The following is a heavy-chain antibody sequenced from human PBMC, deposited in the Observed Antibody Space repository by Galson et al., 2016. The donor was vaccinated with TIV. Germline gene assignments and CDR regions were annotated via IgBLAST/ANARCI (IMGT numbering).Heavy chain of an antibody. D-gene: IGHD2/OR15-2a*01. J-gene: IGHJ5*02. CDR3: ATVAWFPGLSLDT. Sequence: SVKVSCKVSGNSLNELVIHWVRQAPGKGLEWMGGFDPEVAKTVYAQKLQDRVTMAADTSTTTAYMELGSLRFEDTAVYYCATVAWFPGLSLDTWGQGTLVTVSS. CDR2: FDPEVAKT. CDR1: GNSLNELV. V-gene: IGHV1-24*01.